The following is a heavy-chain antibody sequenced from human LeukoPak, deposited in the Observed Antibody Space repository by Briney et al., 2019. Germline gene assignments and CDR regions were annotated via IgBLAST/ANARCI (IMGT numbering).Heavy chain of an antibody. CDR2: IYYSGST. V-gene: IGHV4-59*01. CDR1: GGSISSYY. CDR3: ARVNRFLEWPMRPYFDY. Sequence: PSETLSLTCTVSGGSISSYYWSWIRQPPGKGLEWIGYIYYSGSTNYNPSLKSRVTISVDTSKNQFSLKLSSVTAADTAVYYCARVNRFLEWPMRPYFDYWGQGTLVTVSS. D-gene: IGHD3-3*01. J-gene: IGHJ4*02.